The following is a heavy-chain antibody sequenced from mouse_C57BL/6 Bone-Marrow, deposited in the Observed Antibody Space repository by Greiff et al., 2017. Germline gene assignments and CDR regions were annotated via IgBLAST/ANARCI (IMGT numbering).Heavy chain of an antibody. CDR2: INPNYGTT. CDR1: GYSFTDYN. V-gene: IGHV1-39*01. J-gene: IGHJ3*01. D-gene: IGHD2-2*01. Sequence: EVQLVESGPELVKPGASVKISCKASGYSFTDYNMNWVKQSNGKSLEWIGVINPNYGTTSYNQKFKGKATLTVDQSSSTAYMQLNSLTSEDSAVYYWASPMVTRAWFAYWGPGTLVTVSA. CDR3: ASPMVTRAWFAY.